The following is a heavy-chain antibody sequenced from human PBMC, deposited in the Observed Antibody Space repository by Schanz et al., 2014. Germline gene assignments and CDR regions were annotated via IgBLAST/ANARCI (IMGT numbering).Heavy chain of an antibody. CDR3: ARGGPAYYFDD. Sequence: EVQLVESGGGLVQPGGSLRLSCAASGITFSSHSFNWVRQAPGKGLEWISYITYNGGTIYYADSVKGRFTISRDNAKRSLFLQMNSLRVEDTAVYYCARGGPAYYFDDWGQGTLVTVSS. V-gene: IGHV3-48*04. CDR2: ITYNGGTI. J-gene: IGHJ4*02. CDR1: GITFSSHS.